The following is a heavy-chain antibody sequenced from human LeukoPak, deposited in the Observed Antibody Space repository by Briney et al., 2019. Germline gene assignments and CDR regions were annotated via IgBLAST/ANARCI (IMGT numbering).Heavy chain of an antibody. D-gene: IGHD4-17*01. V-gene: IGHV3-23*01. J-gene: IGHJ4*02. CDR2: IGDHGVYT. Sequence: GGSLRLSCAASGFTFGTSAMSWVRQAPGKGLEWVSSIGDHGVYTYYGDSVKGRFTISRDDSKRTLYLRMDSLRVDDPAIYYCAKAPTVTTFGYWGQGILVTVSS. CDR1: GFTFGTSA. CDR3: AKAPTVTTFGY.